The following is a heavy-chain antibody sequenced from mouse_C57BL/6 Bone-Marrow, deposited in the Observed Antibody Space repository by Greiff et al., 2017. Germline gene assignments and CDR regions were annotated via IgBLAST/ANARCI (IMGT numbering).Heavy chain of an antibody. CDR2: IYIGNGYT. J-gene: IGHJ4*01. CDR1: GYTFTSYG. V-gene: IGHV1-58*01. Sequence: VQLQQSGAELVRPGSSVTMSCKTSGYTFTSYGIHWVKPRPGQGLEWIGYIYIGNGYTEYNEKFKGTATQTSDTSSSTAYMQLSSLTSEDSAIYVCARGDQYYGSRDYAMDYGGQGTSVTVSS. D-gene: IGHD1-1*01. CDR3: ARGDQYYGSRDYAMDY.